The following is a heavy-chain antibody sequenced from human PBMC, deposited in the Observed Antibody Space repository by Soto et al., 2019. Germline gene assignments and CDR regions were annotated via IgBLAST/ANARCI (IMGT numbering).Heavy chain of an antibody. CDR3: AKDPGWWDIVVVPAAMSWSQYYFDY. CDR1: GFTFSSYA. J-gene: IGHJ4*02. D-gene: IGHD2-2*01. Sequence: GGSLRLSCAASGFTFSSYAMSWVRQAPGKGLEWVSAISGSGGSTYYADSVKGRFTISRGNSKNTLYLQMNSLRAEDTAVYYCAKDPGWWDIVVVPAAMSWSQYYFDYWGQGTLVTVSS. V-gene: IGHV3-23*01. CDR2: ISGSGGST.